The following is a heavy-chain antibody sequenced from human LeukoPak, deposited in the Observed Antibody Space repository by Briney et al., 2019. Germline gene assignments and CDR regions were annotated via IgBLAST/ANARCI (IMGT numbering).Heavy chain of an antibody. Sequence: PGGSLRLSCAASGFTFSSYWMHWVRQAPGKGLVWVSRIKGDGSSTSYADSVKGRFTISRDNAKNTLYLQMNSLRAEDTAVYYCARDRGTGYNTFDYWGQGTLVTVSS. V-gene: IGHV3-74*01. CDR3: ARDRGTGYNTFDY. CDR2: IKGDGSST. CDR1: GFTFSSYW. J-gene: IGHJ4*02. D-gene: IGHD5-24*01.